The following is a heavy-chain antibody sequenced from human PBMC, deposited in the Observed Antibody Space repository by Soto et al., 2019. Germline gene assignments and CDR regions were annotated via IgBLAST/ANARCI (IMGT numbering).Heavy chain of an antibody. Sequence: QVQLVQSGAEVKKPGASVKVSCKASGYTFTCYAMHWVRQAPGQRLEWMGWINAGNGNTKYSQKFQGRVTITRDTSASTAYMELSSLRSEDTAVYYCARDLSSGWYYFDYWGQGTLVTVSS. D-gene: IGHD6-19*01. J-gene: IGHJ4*02. V-gene: IGHV1-3*01. CDR1: GYTFTCYA. CDR3: ARDLSSGWYYFDY. CDR2: INAGNGNT.